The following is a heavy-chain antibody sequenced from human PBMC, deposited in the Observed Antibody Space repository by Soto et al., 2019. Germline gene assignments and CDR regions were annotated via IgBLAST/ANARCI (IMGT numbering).Heavy chain of an antibody. V-gene: IGHV4-4*02. Sequence: SETLSLTCAVSGGSISRSDWWSWVRQPPGKGLEWIGEIYHSGSTNYNPSLKSRVTISVDKSKNQFSLKLSSVTAADTAVYYCARQPTVVAAGSEWGQGTLVTVSS. J-gene: IGHJ4*02. D-gene: IGHD6-13*01. CDR2: IYHSGST. CDR3: ARQPTVVAAGSE. CDR1: GGSISRSDW.